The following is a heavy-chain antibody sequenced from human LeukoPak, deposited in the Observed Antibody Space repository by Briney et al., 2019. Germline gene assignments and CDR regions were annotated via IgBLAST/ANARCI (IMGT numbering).Heavy chain of an antibody. CDR3: TSTLGYSGSYFMT. D-gene: IGHD1-26*01. CDR2: IRSKANSYAT. J-gene: IGHJ5*02. Sequence: PGGSLRLSCAASGFTFSGSAMHWVRQASGKGLEWVGRIRSKANSYATAYAASVKGRFTISRDDSKNTAYLQMNSLKTEDTAVYYCTSTLGYSGSYFMTWGQGTLVTVSS. CDR1: GFTFSGSA. V-gene: IGHV3-73*01.